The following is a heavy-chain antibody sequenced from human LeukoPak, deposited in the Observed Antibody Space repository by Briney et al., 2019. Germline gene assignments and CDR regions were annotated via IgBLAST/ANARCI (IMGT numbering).Heavy chain of an antibody. CDR2: IYYSGST. J-gene: IGHJ4*02. CDR3: ARQGTSYQLLLDYFDC. V-gene: IGHV4-39*01. CDR1: GGSISSSSYY. D-gene: IGHD2-2*01. Sequence: SETLSLTCTVSGGSISSSSYYWGWIRQPPGKGLEWIGSIYYSGSTYYNPSLKSRVTISVDTSKNQFSLKLSSVTAADTAVYYCARQGTSYQLLLDYFDCWGQGTLVTVSS.